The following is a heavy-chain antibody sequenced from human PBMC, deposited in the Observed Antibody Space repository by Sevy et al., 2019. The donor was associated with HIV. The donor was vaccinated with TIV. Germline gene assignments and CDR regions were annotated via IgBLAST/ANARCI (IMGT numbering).Heavy chain of an antibody. CDR1: GFTFSSYW. D-gene: IGHD2-2*01. CDR3: ARERGGIVVVPAARPYYYYGMDV. CDR2: IKQDGSEK. V-gene: IGHV3-7*03. Sequence: GGSLRLSCAASGFTFSSYWMSWVRQAPGKGLEWVANIKQDGSEKYYVDSVKGRFTISRDNAKNSLYLKMNRLRAEDTAASYCARERGGIVVVPAARPYYYYGMDVWGQGTTVTVSS. J-gene: IGHJ6*02.